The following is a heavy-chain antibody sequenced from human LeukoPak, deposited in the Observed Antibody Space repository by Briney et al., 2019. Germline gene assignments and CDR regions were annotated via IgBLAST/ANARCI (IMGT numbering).Heavy chain of an antibody. Sequence: PGGSLRLSCETSGFTFDDYAMHWVRQAPGKGLEWVSSISSSSSYIYYADSVKGRFTISRDNAKNSLYLQMNSLRAEDTAVYYCARDRRGLTDYWGQGTLVTVSS. J-gene: IGHJ4*02. CDR3: ARDRRGLTDY. D-gene: IGHD5-12*01. V-gene: IGHV3-21*01. CDR2: ISSSSSYI. CDR1: GFTFDDYA.